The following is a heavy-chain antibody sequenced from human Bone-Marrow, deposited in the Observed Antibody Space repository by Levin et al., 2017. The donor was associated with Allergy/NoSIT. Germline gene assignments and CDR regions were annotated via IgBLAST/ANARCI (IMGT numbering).Heavy chain of an antibody. Sequence: NPSETLSLTCTVSGGSVRSGGYYWSWIRQPPGKGLEYIGYVSFSGTTNYNPSLKSRVIISVDTSKNQFSLNLSSVTAADTAVYYCARERIVGATMFDYWGQGARVTVSS. V-gene: IGHV4-61*08. J-gene: IGHJ4*02. D-gene: IGHD1-26*01. CDR1: GGSVRSGGYY. CDR3: ARERIVGATMFDY. CDR2: VSFSGTT.